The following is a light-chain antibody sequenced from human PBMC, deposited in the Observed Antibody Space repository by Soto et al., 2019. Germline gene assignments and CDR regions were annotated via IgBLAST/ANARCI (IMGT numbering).Light chain of an antibody. CDR2: GAS. Sequence: EIVLTQSPGTLSLSPGERATLSCRASQSVTSNYLAWYQQKPGQAPRLLIYGASSRASGIPDRFSGSGSGTDFTLTISRLEPEDLAVYYCQQFNTSPMYTFGQGTKVESK. J-gene: IGKJ2*01. V-gene: IGKV3-20*01. CDR3: QQFNTSPMYT. CDR1: QSVTSNY.